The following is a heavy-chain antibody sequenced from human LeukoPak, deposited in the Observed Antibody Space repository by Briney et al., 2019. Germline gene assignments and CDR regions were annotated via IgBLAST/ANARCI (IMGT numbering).Heavy chain of an antibody. CDR2: IYSGGSI. J-gene: IGHJ5*02. D-gene: IGHD2-2*01. Sequence: GGSLRLSCAASGFTFSSNYMSWVRQAPGKGLEWVSVIYSGGSIYYADSVKGRFTISRDNSKNTLYIQMNSLRAEDTAVYYCARRAPFSNWFAPWGQGPLVIVSS. V-gene: IGHV3-53*01. CDR3: ARRAPFSNWFAP. CDR1: GFTFSSNY.